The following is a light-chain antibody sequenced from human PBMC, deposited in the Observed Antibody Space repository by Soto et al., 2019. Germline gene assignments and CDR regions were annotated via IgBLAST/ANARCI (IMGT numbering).Light chain of an antibody. V-gene: IGKV1-39*01. J-gene: IGKJ4*01. CDR3: QQTYGIPRS. CDR1: QTISTY. CDR2: AAS. Sequence: DIQMTQSPSSLSASLGDRVTITCRASQTISTYLHWFQQKPGKAPRLLIYAASNLQSGVPSRFSGSGSGADFTLTISSLQPEDFATYYCQQTYGIPRSCGGGTKVQIK.